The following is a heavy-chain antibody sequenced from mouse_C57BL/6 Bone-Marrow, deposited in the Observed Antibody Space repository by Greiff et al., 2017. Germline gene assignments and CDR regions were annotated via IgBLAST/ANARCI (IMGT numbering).Heavy chain of an antibody. J-gene: IGHJ2*01. D-gene: IGHD1-1*01. CDR2: IDPSDSET. CDR3: ARVLHYYGSSYFDD. Sequence: VQLQQSGAELVRPGSSVKLSCKASGYTFTSYWMHWVKQRPIQGLEWIGNIDPSDSETHYNQKFKDKATLTVDKSSSTAYMQLSSLTSEDSAVYYCARVLHYYGSSYFDDWGQGTTLTVSS. CDR1: GYTFTSYW. V-gene: IGHV1-52*01.